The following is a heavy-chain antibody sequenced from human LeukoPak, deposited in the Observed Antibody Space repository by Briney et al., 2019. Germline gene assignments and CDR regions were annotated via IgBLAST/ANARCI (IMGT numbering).Heavy chain of an antibody. Sequence: PGGSLRLSCAASGIIFSNFAMSWVRQAPGKGLEWVSGISGSGGTTYYADSVEGRFTISRDNAKNSLYLQMNSLRAEDTAVYYCARSGWQQPYYFDYWGQGTLVTVSS. J-gene: IGHJ4*02. CDR1: GIIFSNFA. V-gene: IGHV3-23*01. D-gene: IGHD6-13*01. CDR2: ISGSGGTT. CDR3: ARSGWQQPYYFDY.